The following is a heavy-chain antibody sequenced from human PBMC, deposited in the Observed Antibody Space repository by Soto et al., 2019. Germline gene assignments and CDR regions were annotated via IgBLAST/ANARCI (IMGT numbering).Heavy chain of an antibody. V-gene: IGHV1-69*13. Sequence: ASVKVSCNASGGIFSSFSITWVRQVPGHGLEWMGGIIPMTGTPNYAEKFQGRLTLTADASTRTAYLLLSSLKSEDTAVYYCARGPILPGATSWLDPWGQGTVVTVSS. CDR1: GGIFSSFS. CDR2: IIPMTGTP. J-gene: IGHJ5*02. D-gene: IGHD2-21*01. CDR3: ARGPILPGATSWLDP.